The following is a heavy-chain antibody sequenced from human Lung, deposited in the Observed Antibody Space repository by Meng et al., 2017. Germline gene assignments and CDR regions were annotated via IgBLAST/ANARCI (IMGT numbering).Heavy chain of an antibody. J-gene: IGHJ2*01. CDR3: ARGQKGYFDL. CDR1: GGSISSSNYY. CDR2: IYNSGST. V-gene: IGHV4-30-4*01. Sequence: QGRRQEQGPGLVKPSQTLALTGTVSGGSISSSNYYWSWIRQPPGKGLEWSGHIYNSGSTYYNPSLKSRITISVDTSKNQFSLKLSSVTAADTAVYYCARGQKGYFDLWGRGTLVTVSS.